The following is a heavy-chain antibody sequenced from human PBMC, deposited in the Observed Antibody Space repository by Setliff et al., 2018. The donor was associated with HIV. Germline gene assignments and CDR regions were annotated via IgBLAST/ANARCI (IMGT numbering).Heavy chain of an antibody. D-gene: IGHD3-22*01. Sequence: PSETLSLTCTVSGGSISSNWWGWIRQPPGKGLEWIGYIYYSGTTNYNPSLKSRVTMSVDTSKNQISLKLRSVTAADTAVYYCARGKTPPYGIVVEDDAFDIWGQGTMVTVSS. J-gene: IGHJ3*02. CDR2: IYYSGTT. CDR1: GGSISSNW. V-gene: IGHV4-59*12. CDR3: ARGKTPPYGIVVEDDAFDI.